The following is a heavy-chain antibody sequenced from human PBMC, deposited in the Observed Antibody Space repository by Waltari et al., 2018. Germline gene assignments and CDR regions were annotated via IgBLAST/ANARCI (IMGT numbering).Heavy chain of an antibody. CDR2: IDYSGST. J-gene: IGHJ5*02. CDR1: GGSISSGGYY. D-gene: IGHD2-2*01. V-gene: IGHV4-31*03. CDR3: ARDVSGTSEGGLFDP. Sequence: QVQLQESGPGLVKPSQTLSLTCTVSGGSISSGGYYWSWIRQHPGKGLEWIGYIDYSGSTYYNPSLKSRVTISVDTSKNQFSLKLSSVTAADTAVYYCARDVSGTSEGGLFDPWGQGTLVTVSS.